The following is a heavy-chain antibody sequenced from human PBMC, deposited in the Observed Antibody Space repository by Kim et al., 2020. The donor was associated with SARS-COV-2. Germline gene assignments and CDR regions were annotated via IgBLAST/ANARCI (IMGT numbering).Heavy chain of an antibody. V-gene: IGHV3-73*01. CDR2: IRSKANSYAT. CDR1: GFTFSGSA. CDR3: TTRGIVGAGADY. D-gene: IGHD1-26*01. J-gene: IGHJ4*02. Sequence: GGSLRLSCAASGFTFSGSAMHWVRQASGKGLEWVGRIRSKANSYATAYAASVKGRFTISRDDSKNTAYLQMNSLKTEDMAVYYCTTRGIVGAGADYWGQGTLVTVSS.